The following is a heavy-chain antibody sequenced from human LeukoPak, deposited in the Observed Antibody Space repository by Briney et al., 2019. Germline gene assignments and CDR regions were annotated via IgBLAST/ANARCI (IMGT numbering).Heavy chain of an antibody. CDR1: GYSFTNYW. CDR3: ARLTSSWSFDY. CDR2: ISPDGSDT. Sequence: GESLKISCKGSGYSFTNYWIGWVRQMPGKGLEWMGIISPDGSDTRYSPSFQGQVTISADKSITTAYLQWSSLKASDTAMYYCARLTSSWSFDYWGQGTLVTVSS. J-gene: IGHJ4*02. D-gene: IGHD6-13*01. V-gene: IGHV5-51*01.